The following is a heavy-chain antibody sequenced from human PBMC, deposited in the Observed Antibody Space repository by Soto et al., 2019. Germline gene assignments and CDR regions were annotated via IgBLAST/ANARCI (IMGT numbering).Heavy chain of an antibody. V-gene: IGHV3-53*01. CDR1: GFTISNNY. J-gene: IGHJ4*02. D-gene: IGHD4-17*01. CDR3: ARARDAYNFLYGRT. CDR2: VYASGST. Sequence: AGGSLRLSCAASGFTISNNYMSWVRQAPGKALQWVSVVYASGSTFYAGSVKGRFTISRDNSKNTLYLQMDSLRAEDTAFYYCARARDAYNFLYGRTWGQGTLVTVSS.